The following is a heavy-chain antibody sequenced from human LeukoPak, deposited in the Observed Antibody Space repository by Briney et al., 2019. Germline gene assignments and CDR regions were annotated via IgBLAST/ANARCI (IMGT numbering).Heavy chain of an antibody. CDR3: ATERNYGDYNAYGMDV. V-gene: IGHV3-21*01. CDR2: ISSSSSYI. Sequence: GGSLRLSCVVSGFTFSSSNMNWVRQAPGRGLEWVSSISSSSSYIYYADSVKGRFTISRDNAKNSLSLQMDSLRAEDTAVYYCATERNYGDYNAYGMDVWGQGTTVIVSS. D-gene: IGHD4-17*01. CDR1: GFTFSSSN. J-gene: IGHJ6*02.